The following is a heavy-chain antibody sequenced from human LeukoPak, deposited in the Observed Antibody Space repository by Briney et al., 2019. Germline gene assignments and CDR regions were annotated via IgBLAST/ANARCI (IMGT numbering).Heavy chain of an antibody. CDR3: ARDLGCSGGSCYWNWFDP. J-gene: IGHJ5*02. CDR2: IYTSGST. CDR1: GGSISSYY. Sequence: PSETLSLTCTVSGGSISSYYWSWIRQPAGKGLEWIGCIYTSGSTNYNPSLKSRVTMSVDTSKNQFSLKLSSVTAADTAVYYCARDLGCSGGSCYWNWFDPWGQGTLVTVSS. V-gene: IGHV4-4*07. D-gene: IGHD2-15*01.